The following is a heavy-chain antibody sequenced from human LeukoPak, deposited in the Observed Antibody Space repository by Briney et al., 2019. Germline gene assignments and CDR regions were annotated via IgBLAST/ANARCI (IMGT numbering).Heavy chain of an antibody. V-gene: IGHV3-21*05. CDR1: GFTFSSCS. CDR3: AKGDNWNVNAVDM. J-gene: IGHJ3*02. Sequence: GGSLRLSCAASGFTFSSCSMNWVRQAPGKGLEWVSYISSSSSYTNYADSVKGRFTISRDNAKNSLYLQMNSLRAEDTAVYYCAKGDNWNVNAVDMWGQGTMVTVSS. D-gene: IGHD1-1*01. CDR2: ISSSSSYT.